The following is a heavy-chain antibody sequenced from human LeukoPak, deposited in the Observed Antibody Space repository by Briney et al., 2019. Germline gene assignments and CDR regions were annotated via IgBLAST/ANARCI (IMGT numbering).Heavy chain of an antibody. CDR1: GGSFSGYY. CDR2: INHSGST. V-gene: IGHV4-34*01. CDR3: ARGKNHWVVVPAAMGGWFDP. D-gene: IGHD2-2*01. Sequence: PSETLSLTCAVYGGSFSGYYWSWIRQPPGKGLEWIGEINHSGSTNYNPSLKSRVTISVDTSKNQFSLKLSSVTAADTAVYYCARGKNHWVVVPAAMGGWFDPWGQGTLVTVSS. J-gene: IGHJ5*02.